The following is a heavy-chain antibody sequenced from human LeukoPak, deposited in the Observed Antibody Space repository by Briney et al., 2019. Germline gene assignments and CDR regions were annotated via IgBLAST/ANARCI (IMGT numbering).Heavy chain of an antibody. CDR1: GFTFSSYS. J-gene: IGHJ4*02. V-gene: IGHV3-48*02. Sequence: GGSLRLSCAAPGFTFSSYSMNWVRQAPGKGLEWVSYISSSSSTIYYADSVKGRFTISRDNAKNSLYLQMNSLRDEDTAVYYCARDGGLVGASGAFDYWGQGTLVTVSS. CDR2: ISSSSSTI. CDR3: ARDGGLVGASGAFDY. D-gene: IGHD1-26*01.